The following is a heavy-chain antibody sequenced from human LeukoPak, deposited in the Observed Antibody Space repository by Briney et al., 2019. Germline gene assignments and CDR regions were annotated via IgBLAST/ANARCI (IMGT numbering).Heavy chain of an antibody. CDR2: IDYSGST. CDR1: GGSISSYY. CDR3: ARDLGYSYGYGPWYFDL. D-gene: IGHD5-18*01. V-gene: IGHV4-59*01. J-gene: IGHJ2*01. Sequence: SSETLSLTCTVSGGSISSYYWNWIRQPPGKGLEWCGYIDYSGSTDYNPSLKSRVTISVDRSKNQFSLKLSSVTAADTAVYYCARDLGYSYGYGPWYFDLWGRGTLVTVSS.